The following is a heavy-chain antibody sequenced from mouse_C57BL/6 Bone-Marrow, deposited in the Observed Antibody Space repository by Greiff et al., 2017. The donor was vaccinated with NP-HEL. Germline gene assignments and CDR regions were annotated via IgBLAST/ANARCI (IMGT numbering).Heavy chain of an antibody. CDR1: GYTFTSYW. J-gene: IGHJ3*01. CDR3: ARVVTGRFAY. Sequence: QVQLQQPGAELVKPGASVKLSCKASGYTFTSYWMQWVKQRPGQGLEWIGEIDPSDSYTNYNQKFKGKATLTVDTSSSTAYMQLSRLTSEDSAVYYCARVVTGRFAYWGQGTLVTVSA. CDR2: IDPSDSYT. D-gene: IGHD2-12*01. V-gene: IGHV1-50*01.